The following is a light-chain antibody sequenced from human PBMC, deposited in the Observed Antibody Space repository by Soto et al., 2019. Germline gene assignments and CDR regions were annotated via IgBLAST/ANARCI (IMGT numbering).Light chain of an antibody. CDR3: QSYDSSLSAYV. CDR1: SSNIGAGYD. CDR2: GNS. J-gene: IGLJ1*01. V-gene: IGLV1-40*01. Sequence: QSVLTQPPSVSGAPGQRVTISCTGSSSNIGAGYDVNWYQQLPGTAPKLLIYGNSNRPSGVPDRFSGSKSGTSASLAITGLQAEDEADYYCQSYDSSLSAYVFGPGTKLTVL.